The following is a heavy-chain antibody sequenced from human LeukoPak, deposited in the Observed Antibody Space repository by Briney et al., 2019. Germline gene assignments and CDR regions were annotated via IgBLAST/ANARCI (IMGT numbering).Heavy chain of an antibody. V-gene: IGHV3-7*01. CDR3: ARHFGSSWYDYFDY. CDR2: IKQDGSEK. J-gene: IGHJ4*02. Sequence: GGSLRLSCAASGFTFSSYWMSWVRQAPGKGLEWVANIKQDGSEKYYVDSVKGRFTISRDNAKNSLYLQMNSLRAEDTAVYYCARHFGSSWYDYFDYWGQGTLVTVSS. CDR1: GFTFSSYW. D-gene: IGHD6-13*01.